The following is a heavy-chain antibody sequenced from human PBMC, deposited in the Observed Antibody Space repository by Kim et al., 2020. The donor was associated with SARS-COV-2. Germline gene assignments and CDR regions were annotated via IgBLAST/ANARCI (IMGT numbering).Heavy chain of an antibody. CDR2: MNPNSGNT. D-gene: IGHD3-3*01. CDR3: ARGDVLRFLEWLSPRYNWFDP. Sequence: ASVKVSCKASGYTFTSYDINWVRQATGQGLEWMGWMNPNSGNTGYAQKFQGRVTMTRNTSISTAYMELSSLRSEDTAVYYCARGDVLRFLEWLSPRYNWFDPWGQGTLVTVSS. CDR1: GYTFTSYD. V-gene: IGHV1-8*01. J-gene: IGHJ5*02.